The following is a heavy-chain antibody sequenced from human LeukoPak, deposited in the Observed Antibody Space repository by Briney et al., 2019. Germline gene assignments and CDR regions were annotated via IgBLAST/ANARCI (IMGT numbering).Heavy chain of an antibody. D-gene: IGHD6-13*01. Sequence: GGSLRLSCAASGFTFGSYGMHWVRQAPGKGLEWVAVIWYDGSNKYYADSVKGRFTISRDNSKNTLYLQMNSLRAEDTAVYYCARDNSSHAFDIWGQGTMVTASS. CDR2: IWYDGSNK. J-gene: IGHJ3*02. CDR3: ARDNSSHAFDI. V-gene: IGHV3-33*01. CDR1: GFTFGSYG.